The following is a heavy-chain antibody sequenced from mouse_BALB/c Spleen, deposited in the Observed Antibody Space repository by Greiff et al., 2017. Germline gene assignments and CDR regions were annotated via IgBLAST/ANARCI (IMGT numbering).Heavy chain of an antibody. CDR2: ISSGGST. V-gene: IGHV5-6-5*01. Sequence: EVQLVESGGGLVKPGGSLKLSCAASGFTFSSYAMSWVRQTPEKRLEWVASISSGGSTYYPDSVKGRFTISRDNARNILYLQMSSLRSEDTAMYYCAREGRYPWFAYWGQGTLVTVSA. CDR3: AREGRYPWFAY. D-gene: IGHD2-14*01. J-gene: IGHJ3*01. CDR1: GFTFSSYA.